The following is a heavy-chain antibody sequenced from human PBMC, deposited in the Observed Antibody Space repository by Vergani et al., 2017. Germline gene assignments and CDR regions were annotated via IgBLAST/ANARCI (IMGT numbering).Heavy chain of an antibody. V-gene: IGHV3-53*01. CDR2: IYSCGST. D-gene: IGHD6-19*01. CDR1: GFTVSSNY. CDR3: AKEPTVAGTGTFSRLDDY. J-gene: IGHJ4*02. Sequence: EVQLVESGGGLIQPGGSLRLSCAASGFTVSSNYMSWVRQAPGKGLEWVSVIYSCGSTYYADSVKGRFTISRDNSKNTLYLQMNSLRAEDTAVYYCAKEPTVAGTGTFSRLDDYWGQGTLVTVSS.